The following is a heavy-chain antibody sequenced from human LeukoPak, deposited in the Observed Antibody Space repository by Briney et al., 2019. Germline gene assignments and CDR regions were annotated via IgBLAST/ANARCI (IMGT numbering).Heavy chain of an antibody. J-gene: IGHJ4*02. CDR1: GFTFSSYA. V-gene: IGHV3-30-3*01. CDR2: ISYDGSNK. CDR3: ARDPYYYDSSGYSTAPDY. Sequence: GRSLRLSCAASGFTFSSYAMHWVRQAPGKGLEWVADISYDGSNKCYADPVKGRFTISRDNSKNTLYLQMNSLRAEDTAVYYCARDPYYYDSSGYSTAPDYWGQGTLVTVSS. D-gene: IGHD3-22*01.